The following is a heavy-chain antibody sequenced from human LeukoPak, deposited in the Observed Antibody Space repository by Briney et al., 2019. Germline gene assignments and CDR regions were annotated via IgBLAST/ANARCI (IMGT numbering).Heavy chain of an antibody. Sequence: GASVPVPHKASGYTFNGFYLHWVRQAPGQGLEWMGWINPNSGGTNYAQKFQGRVTMTRDTSISTAYMELSRLRSDDTAVYYCARWMATVTTPDYWGPGTLVTVSS. D-gene: IGHD4-11*01. CDR3: ARWMATVTTPDY. J-gene: IGHJ4*02. V-gene: IGHV1-2*02. CDR2: INPNSGGT. CDR1: GYTFNGFY.